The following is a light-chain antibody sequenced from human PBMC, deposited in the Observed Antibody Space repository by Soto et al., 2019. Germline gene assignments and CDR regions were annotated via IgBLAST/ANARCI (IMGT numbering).Light chain of an antibody. CDR3: QQYGSTPLT. J-gene: IGKJ4*01. CDR2: DVS. CDR1: QSVKNNY. Sequence: EIVLTQSPGTLSLSPGERATLSRRASQSVKNNYLAWYQQKPGQAPRFLIYDVSSRATGIPDRFSGSGSGTDFTLTISRLEPEDFAVYYCQQYGSTPLTFGGGTKVDIK. V-gene: IGKV3-20*01.